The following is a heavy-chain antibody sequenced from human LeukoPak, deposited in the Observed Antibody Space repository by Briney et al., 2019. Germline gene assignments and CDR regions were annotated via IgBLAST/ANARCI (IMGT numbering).Heavy chain of an antibody. J-gene: IGHJ4*02. D-gene: IGHD1-1*01. Sequence: ASVKVSCKASGYTFTSQRFSWVRQAPGQGLEWMGWINAYNGNTNYAQKLQGRVTMTTDTSTSTAYMELRSLRFDDTAVYYCARRQGTTLSFDYWGQGTLVTVSS. V-gene: IGHV1-18*01. CDR3: ARRQGTTLSFDY. CDR2: INAYNGNT. CDR1: GYTFTSQR.